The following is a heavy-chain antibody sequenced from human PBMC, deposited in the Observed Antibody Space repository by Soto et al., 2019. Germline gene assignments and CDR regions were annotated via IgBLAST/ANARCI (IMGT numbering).Heavy chain of an antibody. Sequence: GSLRLSCAASGFTFSSYAMSWVRQAPGKGLEWVSAISGSGGSTYYADSVKGRFTISRDNSKNTLDLQMNSLRAEDTAVYYCAKDRLYYDILTGSLWYYFDYWGQGTLVTVSS. J-gene: IGHJ4*02. CDR3: AKDRLYYDILTGSLWYYFDY. CDR1: GFTFSSYA. D-gene: IGHD3-9*01. CDR2: ISGSGGST. V-gene: IGHV3-23*01.